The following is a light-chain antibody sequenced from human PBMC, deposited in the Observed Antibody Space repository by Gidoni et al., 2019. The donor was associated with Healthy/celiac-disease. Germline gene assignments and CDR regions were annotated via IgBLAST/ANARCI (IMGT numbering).Light chain of an antibody. Sequence: DVQTTQSPSSLSASVGDRVPITCQTSHDISNYLNWYQQKPGKAPKLLIYDASNLETGVPSRFSGRGSGTDFTFTISSLQPEDIATYYWQQYDKLPITFGQGTRLEIK. V-gene: IGKV1-33*01. CDR1: HDISNY. J-gene: IGKJ5*01. CDR2: DAS. CDR3: QQYDKLPIT.